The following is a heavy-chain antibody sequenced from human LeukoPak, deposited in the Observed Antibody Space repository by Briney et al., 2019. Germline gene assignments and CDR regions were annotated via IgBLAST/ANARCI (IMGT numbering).Heavy chain of an antibody. CDR3: AKNAGGDSYYHGLDV. Sequence: PSGGSLRLSCVVSGFTFSTYAMTWVRQAPGKGLEWVSPISGGGGSTYYADSVKGRFTISRDNSKNTLYLQMNSLRAEDTAVYYCAKNAGGDSYYHGLDVWGQGTLVAVSS. V-gene: IGHV3-23*01. CDR2: ISGGGGST. CDR1: GFTFSTYA. J-gene: IGHJ6*02. D-gene: IGHD3-16*01.